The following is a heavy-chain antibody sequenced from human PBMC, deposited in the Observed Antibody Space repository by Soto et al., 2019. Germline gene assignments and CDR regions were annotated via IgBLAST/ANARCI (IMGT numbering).Heavy chain of an antibody. CDR1: GGSISSGGYS. CDR3: ASRQVVAAHH. CDR2: IYHSGST. J-gene: IGHJ1*01. Sequence: QLQLQESGSGLVKPSQTLSLTCAVSGGSISSGGYSWSWIRQPPGKGLEWIGYIYHSGSTYYNPSRKMRVNISVDRSKNQFSLKLRSVTAADTAVYYCASRQVVAAHHWGQGTLVTVSS. V-gene: IGHV4-30-2*01. D-gene: IGHD2-15*01.